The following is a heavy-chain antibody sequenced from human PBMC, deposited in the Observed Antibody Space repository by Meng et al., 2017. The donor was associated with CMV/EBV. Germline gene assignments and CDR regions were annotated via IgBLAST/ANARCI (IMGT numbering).Heavy chain of an antibody. CDR3: ARGVKSGYSGYDLAVYYFDY. D-gene: IGHD5-12*01. J-gene: IGHJ4*02. V-gene: IGHV3-7*01. CDR1: GFTFSSYW. Sequence: ETLSLTCAASGFTFSSYWMSWVRQAPGKGLEWVANIKQDGSEKYYVDSVKDRFTISRDNAKNSLYLQMNSLRAEDTAVYYCARGVKSGYSGYDLAVYYFDYWGQGTLVTVSS. CDR2: IKQDGSEK.